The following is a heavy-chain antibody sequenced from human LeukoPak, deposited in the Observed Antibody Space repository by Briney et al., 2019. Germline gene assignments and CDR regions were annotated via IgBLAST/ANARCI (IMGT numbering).Heavy chain of an antibody. CDR1: GFTFSSYA. D-gene: IGHD3-22*01. Sequence: GGSLRLSCAASGFTFSSYAMSWVRQAPGKGLEWVSAISGSGGSTHYADSVKGRFTVSRDNSKNTLYLQMNSLKAEDTAVYYCAKETASGYGAFDIWGQGTMVTVSS. V-gene: IGHV3-23*01. CDR3: AKETASGYGAFDI. J-gene: IGHJ3*02. CDR2: ISGSGGST.